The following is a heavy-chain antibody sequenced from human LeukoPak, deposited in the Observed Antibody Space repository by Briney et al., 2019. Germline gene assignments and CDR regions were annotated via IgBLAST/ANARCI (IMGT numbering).Heavy chain of an antibody. J-gene: IGHJ3*02. V-gene: IGHV3-30*04. CDR2: ISYDGSNK. D-gene: IGHD2-21*02. Sequence: PGGSLRLSCAASGFTFSSYALHWVRQAPGKGLEWVAVISYDGSNKYNADSVKGRFTISRDNSKNTLYLQMNSLRVEDTAVYYCARDFVGGDRHGAFDIWGQGTMVTVSS. CDR1: GFTFSSYA. CDR3: ARDFVGGDRHGAFDI.